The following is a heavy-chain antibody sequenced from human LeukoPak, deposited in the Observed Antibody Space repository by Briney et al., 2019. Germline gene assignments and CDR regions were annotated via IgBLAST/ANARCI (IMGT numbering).Heavy chain of an antibody. D-gene: IGHD1-26*01. CDR3: AKALLQWALLFPPVVYYYYGMDV. J-gene: IGHJ6*02. Sequence: PGGSLRLSCAASGFTFSSYGMHWVRQAPGKGLEWVAVISYDGSNKYYADSVKGRFTISRDNSKPTLYLQMTSLRAEATAVYYCAKALLQWALLFPPVVYYYYGMDVWGQGTTVTVSS. V-gene: IGHV3-30*18. CDR1: GFTFSSYG. CDR2: ISYDGSNK.